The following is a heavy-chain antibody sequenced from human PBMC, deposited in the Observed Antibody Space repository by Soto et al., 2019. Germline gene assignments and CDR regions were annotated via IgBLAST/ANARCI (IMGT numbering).Heavy chain of an antibody. CDR2: INHSGST. CDR1: GGSFSGYY. V-gene: IGHV4-34*01. CDR3: ARGPRIVATIGGSYYYYYMDV. Sequence: SETLSLTCAVYGGSFSGYYWSWIRQPPGKGLEWIGEINHSGSTNYNPSLKSRVTISVDTSKNQFSLKLSSVTAADTAVYYCARGPRIVATIGGSYYYYYMDVWGKGTTVTVSS. J-gene: IGHJ6*03. D-gene: IGHD5-12*01.